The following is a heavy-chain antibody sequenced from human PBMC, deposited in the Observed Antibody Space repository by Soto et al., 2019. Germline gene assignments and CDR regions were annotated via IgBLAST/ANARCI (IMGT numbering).Heavy chain of an antibody. V-gene: IGHV1-69*13. D-gene: IGHD2-21*02. J-gene: IGHJ4*02. Sequence: SVKVSCKASRGTFSSYAISWVRQAPGQGLEWMGGIIPIFGTANYAQKFQGRVTITADESTSTAYMELSSLRSEDTAVYYCARDGGGNSYFDYWGQGTLVTVSS. CDR3: ARDGGGNSYFDY. CDR2: IIPIFGTA. CDR1: RGTFSSYA.